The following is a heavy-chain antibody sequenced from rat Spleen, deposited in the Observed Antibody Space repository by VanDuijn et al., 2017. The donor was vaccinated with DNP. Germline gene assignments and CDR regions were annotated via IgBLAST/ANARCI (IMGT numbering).Heavy chain of an antibody. CDR3: GTVGTTVPFDY. CDR1: GFTFSDYY. D-gene: IGHD1-1*01. CDR2: ISPSGGST. J-gene: IGHJ2*01. V-gene: IGHV5S23*01. Sequence: EVQLVESGGGLVQPGRSLKLSCATSGFTFSDYYMAWVRQPPTKGLEWVASISPSGGSTYYRDSVKGRFMISRDDTKNTQYLQMDSVRSEDTATYYWGTVGTTVPFDYWGQGVMVTVSS.